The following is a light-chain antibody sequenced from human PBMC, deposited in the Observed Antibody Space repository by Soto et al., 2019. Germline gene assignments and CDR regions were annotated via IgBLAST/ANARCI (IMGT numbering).Light chain of an antibody. CDR1: QSIRHY. Sequence: DIQMTHSPPTPSASSGNRGTNTCRASQSIRHYLAWYQQMPGKAPKLLIYGASTLHSGVPSRFSGSGSGTEFTLTISSLQPDDFGTYFCQHHNSYSQTFGQGTKVDIK. CDR3: QHHNSYSQT. CDR2: GAS. J-gene: IGKJ1*01. V-gene: IGKV1-5*01.